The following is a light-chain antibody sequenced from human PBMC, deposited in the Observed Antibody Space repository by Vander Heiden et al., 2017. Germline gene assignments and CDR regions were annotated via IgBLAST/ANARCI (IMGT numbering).Light chain of an antibody. Sequence: SYVLPQPPSVSVAPGQTARITCGGNNIGTKSVHWYQQKPGQAPVLVVYADSDRPSGIPERFSGSNSGNTATLTISRVEAGDEAGYYCQVWDSSSYHPVFGGGTKLTVL. CDR3: QVWDSSSYHPV. J-gene: IGLJ2*01. V-gene: IGLV3-21*02. CDR1: NIGTKS. CDR2: ADS.